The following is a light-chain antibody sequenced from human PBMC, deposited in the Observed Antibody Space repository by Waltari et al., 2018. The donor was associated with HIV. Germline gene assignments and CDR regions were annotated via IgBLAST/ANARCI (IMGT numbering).Light chain of an antibody. J-gene: IGLJ2*01. CDR2: DVT. CDR3: CSYAGIYTFL. Sequence: QSALTQPRPVSGSPGQSVTISCTGTSSDVGGYNYVSWYQQHPGKAPKLMIFDVTKRPSGVPDRCSGSKSGNTASLTISGLQAEDEADYYCCSYAGIYTFLFGGGTKLTVL. CDR1: SSDVGGYNY. V-gene: IGLV2-11*01.